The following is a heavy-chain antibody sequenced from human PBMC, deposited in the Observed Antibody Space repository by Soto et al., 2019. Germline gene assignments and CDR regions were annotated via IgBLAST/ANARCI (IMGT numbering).Heavy chain of an antibody. V-gene: IGHV1-8*01. D-gene: IGHD3-10*02. CDR1: GYPFTISD. CDR3: ARVSLNVLGLELDY. J-gene: IGHJ4*02. CDR2: MNPNSGNT. Sequence: QVQLVQSGTEVKEPGASVKVSCKTSGYPFTISDIHWVRQAPGQGLEWMGWMNPNSGNTGYARQFQARVTMSRSTSINTAYMERRRLSSDDTAVYYWARVSLNVLGLELDYWGQGTLVTVSS.